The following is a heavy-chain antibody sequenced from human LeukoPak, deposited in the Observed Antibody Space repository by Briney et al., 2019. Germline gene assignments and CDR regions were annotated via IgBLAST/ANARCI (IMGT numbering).Heavy chain of an antibody. V-gene: IGHV3-23*01. CDR3: AKDSSNFVHTFDI. D-gene: IGHD3-9*01. J-gene: IGHJ3*02. Sequence: PSETLSLTCTVSGGYISTYYWSWIRQPPGKGLEWVSGISVSGAGTYYADSVKGRFSISRDNSKNMLYLQLNSLRAEDTAVYYCAKDSSNFVHTFDIWGPGTMVTVSS. CDR1: GGYISTYY. CDR2: ISVSGAGT.